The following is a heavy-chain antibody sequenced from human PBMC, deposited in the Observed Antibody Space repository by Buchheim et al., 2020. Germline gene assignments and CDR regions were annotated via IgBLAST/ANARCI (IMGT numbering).Heavy chain of an antibody. CDR1: GGSISSGGYY. CDR3: ARGARYCTNGVCYTWDWFDP. J-gene: IGHJ5*02. V-gene: IGHV4-31*03. Sequence: QVQLQESGPGLVKPSQTLSLTCTVSGGSISSGGYYWSWIRQHPGKGLEWIGYIYYSGSTYYNPPLKSRVTISVDTSKNQFSLKLSSVTAADTAVYYCARGARYCTNGVCYTWDWFDPWGQGTL. CDR2: IYYSGST. D-gene: IGHD2-8*01.